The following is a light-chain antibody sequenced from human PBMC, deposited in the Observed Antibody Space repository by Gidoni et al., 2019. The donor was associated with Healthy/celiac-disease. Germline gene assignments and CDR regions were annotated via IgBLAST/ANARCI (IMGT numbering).Light chain of an antibody. CDR3: AAWDDSLSGRVV. CDR1: SSNIGRNY. J-gene: IGLJ2*01. CDR2: RNN. Sequence: QSVLTQPPSASGTPGQRVTISCSGSSSNIGRNYVYGYQQPPGTAPKRLIYRNNPRPSGVPDRFSGSKSGTSASLAISGLRSEDEADYYFAAWDDSLSGRVVFGGGTKLTVL. V-gene: IGLV1-47*01.